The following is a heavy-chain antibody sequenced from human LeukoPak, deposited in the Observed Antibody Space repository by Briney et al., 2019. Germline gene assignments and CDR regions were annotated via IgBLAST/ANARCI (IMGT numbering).Heavy chain of an antibody. J-gene: IGHJ4*02. CDR1: GFTFSSYA. V-gene: IGHV3-23*01. CDR2: ISGSGGST. CDR3: AKGTTTLVVTKIDY. Sequence: GGSLRLSCAASGFTFSSYAMSWVRQAPGKGLEWVSVISGSGGSTYYADSVKGRFTISRDNSKNTLYLQMNSLRAEDTAVYYCAKGTTTLVVTKIDYWGQGTLATVSS. D-gene: IGHD4-23*01.